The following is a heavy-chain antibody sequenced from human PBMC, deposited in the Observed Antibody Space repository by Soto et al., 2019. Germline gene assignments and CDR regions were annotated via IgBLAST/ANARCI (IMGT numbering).Heavy chain of an antibody. Sequence: PGESLKISCEGSGYRFTSYWICWVRQMSGKGLEWMGVIYPCGSDTRYSPSFQGQVTISSDNSISTSYLQWISLKASDTAVYYCARRVYYGSGSYGMDVWGQGTTVTVSS. J-gene: IGHJ6*02. D-gene: IGHD3-10*01. CDR3: ARRVYYGSGSYGMDV. CDR1: GYRFTSYW. CDR2: IYPCGSDT. V-gene: IGHV5-51*01.